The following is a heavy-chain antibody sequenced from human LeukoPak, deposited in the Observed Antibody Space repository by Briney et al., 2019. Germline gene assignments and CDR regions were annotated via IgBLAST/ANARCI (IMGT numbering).Heavy chain of an antibody. D-gene: IGHD3-3*01. V-gene: IGHV3-11*01. Sequence: DPGGSLRLSCAASGFTSSDYYMSWIRQAPGKGLEWVSYISSSGSTIYYADSVKGRFTISRDNAKNSLYLQMNSLRAEDTAVYYCARDSGITIFGVVNFWGQGTLVTVSS. CDR1: GFTSSDYY. CDR3: ARDSGITIFGVVNF. J-gene: IGHJ4*02. CDR2: ISSSGSTI.